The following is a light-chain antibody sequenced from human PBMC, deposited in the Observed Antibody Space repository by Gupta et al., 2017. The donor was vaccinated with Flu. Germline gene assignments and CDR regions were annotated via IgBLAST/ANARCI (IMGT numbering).Light chain of an antibody. CDR1: SSDVGGYNY. V-gene: IGLV2-11*01. CDR2: DVS. CDR3: CSYAGSYTYI. Sequence: SVTRSCTVTSSDVGGYNYVSWYQQHPGKAPKLMMFDVSKRPSGVPDRFSGSKSGNTASLTISGLQAEDEADYYCCSYAGSYTYIFVGGTKLTVL. J-gene: IGLJ2*01.